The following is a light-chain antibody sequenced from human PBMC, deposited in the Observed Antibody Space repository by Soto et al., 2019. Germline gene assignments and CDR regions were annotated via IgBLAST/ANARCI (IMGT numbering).Light chain of an antibody. CDR3: QQYHVYSQT. CDR2: DAS. CDR1: QYMTNW. J-gene: IGKJ1*01. Sequence: DIQRTQAHSTLSASVGDRVTITCRASQYMTNWLAWYQQKLGKAPKLLTYDASTLESGVPSRFGGSKYGTEFTIPVSILQRDGFATYYCQQYHVYSQTFGQGTNVQMK. V-gene: IGKV1-5*01.